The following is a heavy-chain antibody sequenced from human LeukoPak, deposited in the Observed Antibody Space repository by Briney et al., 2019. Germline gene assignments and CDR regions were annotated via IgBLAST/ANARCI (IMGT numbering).Heavy chain of an antibody. CDR1: GFTFSTYD. J-gene: IGHJ1*01. D-gene: IGHD3-22*01. V-gene: IGHV3-33*01. CDR2: IWYDGGKK. CDR3: ARELRPHYDTNLIVERYFQH. Sequence: GGSLRLSCATSGFTFSTYDMHWVRQAPGKGLGWVAVIWYDGGKKYYGDSVKGRFTISRDNSKNTLFLQMDSLSAGDTAVYYCARELRPHYDTNLIVERYFQHWGQGTPVTVSS.